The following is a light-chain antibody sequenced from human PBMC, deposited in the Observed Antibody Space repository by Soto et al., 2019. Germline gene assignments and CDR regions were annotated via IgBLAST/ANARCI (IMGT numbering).Light chain of an antibody. J-gene: IGLJ1*01. CDR3: QSYDSSLSGYV. CDR2: GNS. V-gene: IGLV1-40*01. CDR1: SSNIGAGYD. Sequence: PGQRVTISCTGSSSNIGAGYDVHWYQQLPGTDPKLLIYGNSNRPSGVPDRFSGSKSGTSASLAITGLQAEDEADYYCQSYDSSLSGYVFGTGTKVTVL.